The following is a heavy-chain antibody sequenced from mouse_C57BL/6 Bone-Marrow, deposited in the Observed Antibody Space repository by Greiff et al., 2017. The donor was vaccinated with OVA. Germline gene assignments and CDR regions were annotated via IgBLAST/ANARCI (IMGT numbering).Heavy chain of an antibody. Sequence: EVQLMESGGGLVKPGGSLKLSCAASGFTFSSYAMSWVRQTPEKRLEWVATISDGGSYTYYPDNVKGRFTISRDNAKNNLYLQMSHLKSEDTAMYYCARDGSRNYYAMDYWGQGTSVTASS. J-gene: IGHJ4*01. CDR3: ARDGSRNYYAMDY. V-gene: IGHV5-4*01. CDR2: ISDGGSYT. CDR1: GFTFSSYA.